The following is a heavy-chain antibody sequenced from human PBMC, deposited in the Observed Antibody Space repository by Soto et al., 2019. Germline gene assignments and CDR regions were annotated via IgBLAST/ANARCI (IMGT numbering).Heavy chain of an antibody. V-gene: IGHV1-69*02. D-gene: IGHD3-22*01. Sequence: QVQLVQSGAAVKKPGSSVKVSCKASGGTFSSYTISWVRQAPGQGLEWLGRIIPILGIANYAQKFQGRVTITADKSTSTAYMELSSLRSEDTSVYYCARTSSYDSSGIADYWGQGTLVTVSS. CDR3: ARTSSYDSSGIADY. J-gene: IGHJ4*02. CDR1: GGTFSSYT. CDR2: IIPILGIA.